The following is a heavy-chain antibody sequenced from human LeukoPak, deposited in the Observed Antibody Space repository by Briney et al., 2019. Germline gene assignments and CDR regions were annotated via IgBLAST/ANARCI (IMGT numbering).Heavy chain of an antibody. V-gene: IGHV1-46*01. Sequence: ASVKVSCKASGYTFTSYYVHWVRQAPGQGLEWMGVINPSAGTTIYAQMFRGRVTMTRDTSTSTVYMELSSLRSEDTAVYYCARDRYCSSTSCYTGEYFQHWGQGTLVTVSS. CDR2: INPSAGTT. CDR3: ARDRYCSSTSCYTGEYFQH. CDR1: GYTFTSYY. D-gene: IGHD2-2*02. J-gene: IGHJ1*01.